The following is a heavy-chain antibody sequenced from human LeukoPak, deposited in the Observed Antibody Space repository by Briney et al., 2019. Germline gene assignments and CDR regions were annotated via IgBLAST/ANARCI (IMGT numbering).Heavy chain of an antibody. CDR3: ARGSSSWYTPFYYYMDV. J-gene: IGHJ6*03. Sequence: ASVKVSCKASGYTFTSYGISWVRQAPGQGLEWMGWISAYNGNTNYAQKLQGRVTMTTDTSTSTAYMELRSLRSDDTAVYYCARGSSSWYTPFYYYMDVWGKGTTVTVSS. V-gene: IGHV1-18*01. D-gene: IGHD6-13*01. CDR2: ISAYNGNT. CDR1: GYTFTSYG.